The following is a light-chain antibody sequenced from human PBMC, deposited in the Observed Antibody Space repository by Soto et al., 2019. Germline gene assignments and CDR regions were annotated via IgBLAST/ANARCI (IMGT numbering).Light chain of an antibody. Sequence: QSVLTQPPSVSGSSGLSVTISCTGTSSDVGSYNRVSWYQQPPGTAPKLMIYEVSNRPSGVPDRFSGSKSGNTASLTISGLQAEDEADYYCSSYASSTTWVFGGGTKLTVL. J-gene: IGLJ2*01. V-gene: IGLV2-18*02. CDR2: EVS. CDR1: SSDVGSYNR. CDR3: SSYASSTTWV.